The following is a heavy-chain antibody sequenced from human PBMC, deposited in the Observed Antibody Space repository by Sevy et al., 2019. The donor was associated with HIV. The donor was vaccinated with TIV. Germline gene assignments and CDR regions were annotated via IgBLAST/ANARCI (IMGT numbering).Heavy chain of an antibody. CDR1: GGTFSSYA. CDR2: IIPIFGTA. Sequence: ASLKVSCKASGGTFSSYAISWVRQAPGQGLEWMGGIIPIFGTANYAQKFQGRVTITADESTSTAYMELSSLRSEDTAVYYCARGRGYDILTGYYDFDYWGQGTLVTVSS. V-gene: IGHV1-69*13. J-gene: IGHJ4*02. D-gene: IGHD3-9*01. CDR3: ARGRGYDILTGYYDFDY.